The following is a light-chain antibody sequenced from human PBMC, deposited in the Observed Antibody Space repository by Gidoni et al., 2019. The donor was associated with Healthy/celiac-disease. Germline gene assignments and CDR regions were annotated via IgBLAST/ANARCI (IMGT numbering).Light chain of an antibody. CDR1: QSIVDSDGNTY. Sequence: DIVMTQTQLYSPVTLGQTASISCRSSQSIVDSDGNTYFSWLQQRPGQPPSLLIYKISNRFSGVPDIFSGSGAGTDFTLKISRVEAEDVWVYYCMQATQFPRLTFGQGTKVEIK. CDR2: KIS. V-gene: IGKV2-24*01. J-gene: IGKJ1*01. CDR3: MQATQFPRLT.